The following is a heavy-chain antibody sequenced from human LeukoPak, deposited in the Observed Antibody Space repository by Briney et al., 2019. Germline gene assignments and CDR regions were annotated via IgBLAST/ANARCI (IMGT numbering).Heavy chain of an antibody. CDR2: INPNSGGT. V-gene: IGHV1-2*02. CDR1: GYTVTGYY. J-gene: IGHJ4*02. CDR3: ARGRYSGSYLLDY. D-gene: IGHD1-26*01. Sequence: ASVKVSCKASGYTVTGYYMHWVRQAPGQGLEWMGWINPNSGGTNYAQKFQGRVTMTRDTSISTAYMELSRLRSDGTAVYYCARGRYSGSYLLDYWGQGTLVTVSS.